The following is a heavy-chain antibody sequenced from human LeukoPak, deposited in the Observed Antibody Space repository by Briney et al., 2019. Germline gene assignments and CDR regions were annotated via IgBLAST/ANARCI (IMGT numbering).Heavy chain of an antibody. V-gene: IGHV4-34*01. D-gene: IGHD3-22*01. Sequence: SETLSLTCAVYGGSFSGYYWSWIRQPPGKGLEWIGEINHSRSTNYNPSLKSRVTISVDKSKKQFSLKLSSVTAADTAVYYCARVRDYYDSSGYYPVSYYYYMDVWGKGTTVTVSS. J-gene: IGHJ6*03. CDR3: ARVRDYYDSSGYYPVSYYYYMDV. CDR1: GGSFSGYY. CDR2: INHSRST.